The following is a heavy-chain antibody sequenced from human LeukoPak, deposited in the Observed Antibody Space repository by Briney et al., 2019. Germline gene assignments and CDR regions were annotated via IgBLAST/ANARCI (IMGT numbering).Heavy chain of an antibody. CDR1: GFSLTTIGVG. J-gene: IGHJ6*02. Sequence: KASGPTLVNPTLTLTLTCTFTGFSLTTIGVGVAWIRQPPGKALEWRALIVQNDDSRYSPSLRSRLTITKDTSKSQVVLTMTNMDPVDTATYYCAHLGSSGPVGTDVWGQGTTVTVSS. CDR2: IVQNDDS. CDR3: AHLGSSGPVGTDV. D-gene: IGHD6-19*01. V-gene: IGHV2-5*01.